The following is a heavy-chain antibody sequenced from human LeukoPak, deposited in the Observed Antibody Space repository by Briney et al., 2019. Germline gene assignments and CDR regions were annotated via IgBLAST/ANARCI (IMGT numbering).Heavy chain of an antibody. CDR2: VSGGGVST. J-gene: IGHJ4*02. Sequence: PGGSLRLSCAASGFTFNNYAMSWVRQAPGKGLEWVSAVSGGGVSTYYADSVKGRFTISRDNSKNTLYLQMNSLRAEDTAVYYCAKKNYYDSSGFVDYWGQGTLVTVSS. CDR3: AKKNYYDSSGFVDY. CDR1: GFTFNNYA. D-gene: IGHD3-22*01. V-gene: IGHV3-23*01.